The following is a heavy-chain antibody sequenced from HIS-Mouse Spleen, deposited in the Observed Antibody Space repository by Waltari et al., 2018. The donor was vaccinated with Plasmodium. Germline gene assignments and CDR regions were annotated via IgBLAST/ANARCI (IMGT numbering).Heavy chain of an antibody. CDR1: GVSISSSSSY. J-gene: IGHJ4*02. CDR3: ARRGGSYYYFDY. CDR2: IYYSGST. V-gene: IGHV4-39*01. Sequence: QLQLQESGPGLVKPSETLSLTCTVSGVSISSSSSYWGWIRQPPGKGLEWIGSIYYSGSTYYNPSLKSRVTISVDTSKNQFSLKLSSVTAADTAVYYCARRGGSYYYFDYWGQGTLVTVSS. D-gene: IGHD1-26*01.